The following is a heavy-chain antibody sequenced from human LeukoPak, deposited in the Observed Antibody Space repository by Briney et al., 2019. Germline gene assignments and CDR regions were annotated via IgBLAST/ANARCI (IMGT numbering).Heavy chain of an antibody. V-gene: IGHV4-4*07. CDR3: ARDLTPVGQWLVREGDWFDP. Sequence: PSETLSLTCTVSGGSISSHYWSWIRQPAGKGLEWIGRIYTSGSTNYNPSLKSRVTMSVDTSKNQFSLKLSSVTAADTAVYYCARDLTPVGQWLVREGDWFDPWGQGTLVTVSS. D-gene: IGHD6-19*01. J-gene: IGHJ5*02. CDR2: IYTSGST. CDR1: GGSISSHY.